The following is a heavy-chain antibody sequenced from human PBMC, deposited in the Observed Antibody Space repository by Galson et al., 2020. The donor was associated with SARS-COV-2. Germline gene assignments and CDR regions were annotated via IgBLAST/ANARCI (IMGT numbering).Heavy chain of an antibody. D-gene: IGHD6-19*01. CDR2: IWSDGNHK. Sequence: GGSLRLSCAASGFRFSTYAMHWVRQAPGKGLEWVAVIWSDGNHKYYGDSVQGRFTISRDNSKNTVNLQMNSLRADDTAVYYCASSIIVAGGIDYCGQGTLVTVSS. CDR1: GFRFSTYA. CDR3: ASSIIVAGGIDY. V-gene: IGHV3-33*01. J-gene: IGHJ4*02.